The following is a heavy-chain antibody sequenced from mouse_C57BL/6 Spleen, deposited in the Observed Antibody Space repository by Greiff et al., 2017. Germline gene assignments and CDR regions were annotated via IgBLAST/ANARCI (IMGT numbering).Heavy chain of an antibody. D-gene: IGHD2-3*01. J-gene: IGHJ4*01. CDR3: ATPDGYYAMDY. V-gene: IGHV5-17*01. CDR2: ISSGSSTI. Sequence: EVQRVESGGGLVKPGGSLKLSCAASGFTFSDYGMHWVRQAPEKGLEWVAYISSGSSTIYYADTVKGRFTISRDNAKNTLFLQMTILRSEDTAMYYCATPDGYYAMDYWGQGTSVTVSS. CDR1: GFTFSDYG.